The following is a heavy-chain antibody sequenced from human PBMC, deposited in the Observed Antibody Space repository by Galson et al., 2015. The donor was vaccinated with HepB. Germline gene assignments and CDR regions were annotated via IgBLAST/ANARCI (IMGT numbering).Heavy chain of an antibody. Sequence: SVKVSCKASGYTFTSYGISWVRQAPGQGLEWMGWISAYNGNTNYAQKLQGRVTMTTDTSTSTAYMELRSLRSDDTAVYYCARDICGGDCYSPLAEYFDYWGQGTLVTVSS. V-gene: IGHV1-18*01. D-gene: IGHD2-21*02. CDR2: ISAYNGNT. J-gene: IGHJ4*02. CDR1: GYTFTSYG. CDR3: ARDICGGDCYSPLAEYFDY.